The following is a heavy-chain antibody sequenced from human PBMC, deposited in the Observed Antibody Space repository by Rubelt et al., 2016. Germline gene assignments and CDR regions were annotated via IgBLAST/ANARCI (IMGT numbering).Heavy chain of an antibody. CDR1: GGSFNAYS. J-gene: IGHJ4*02. CDR3: ARGWYSSGWRYYFDY. V-gene: IGHV4-34*01. CDR2: INHSGST. D-gene: IGHD6-19*01. Sequence: QVQLQQWGAGLLKPSETLSLTCTVYGGSFNAYSWSWIRQAPGEGLEWVGEINHSGSTNYTPSIQTQLTIPINTSKNHFTLKLGSVTAADTAVYYCARGWYSSGWRYYFDYWGQGTLVTVSS.